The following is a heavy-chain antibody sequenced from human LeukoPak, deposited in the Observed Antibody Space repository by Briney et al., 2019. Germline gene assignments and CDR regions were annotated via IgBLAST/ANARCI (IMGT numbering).Heavy chain of an antibody. D-gene: IGHD3-10*01. J-gene: IGHJ6*03. CDR1: GYSFTSYY. V-gene: IGHV1-46*01. Sequence: ASVKVSCKASGYSFTSYYMHWVRQAPGQGLEWMGIINPSGGSTSYAQKFQGRVTMTRDTSTSTVYMELSSLRSEDTAVYYCARGPSITMVRGGQWYHYMDVWGKGTTVTVSS. CDR3: ARGPSITMVRGGQWYHYMDV. CDR2: INPSGGST.